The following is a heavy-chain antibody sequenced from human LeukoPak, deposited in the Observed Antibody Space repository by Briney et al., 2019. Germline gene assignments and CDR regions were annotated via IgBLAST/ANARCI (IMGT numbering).Heavy chain of an antibody. J-gene: IGHJ4*02. CDR1: GFTVSSNY. D-gene: IGHD3-10*01. Sequence: GGSLRLSCAASGFTVSSNYMSWVRQAPGKGLEWVSVIYSGGSTYYADSVKGRFTISRDNSKNTLYLQMNSLRAEDTAVYYCAREVHYYGSGSYFYYFDYWGQGTLVTVSS. CDR2: IYSGGST. V-gene: IGHV3-53*01. CDR3: AREVHYYGSGSYFYYFDY.